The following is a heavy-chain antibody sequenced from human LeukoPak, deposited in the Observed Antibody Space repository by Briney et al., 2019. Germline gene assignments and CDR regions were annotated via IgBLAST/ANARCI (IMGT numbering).Heavy chain of an antibody. D-gene: IGHD6-6*01. CDR3: ARGPNSNWSGLDF. CDR2: ISPTGSTT. Sequence: PGGSLRLSCTASGFSFRGRWMHWARQLPGKGLVWVSRISPTGSTTSYADSVKGRFTVSRDNAKNTLYLQVNNLRAEDTAVYYCARGPNSNWSGLDFWGQGTLLTVSS. CDR1: GFSFRGRW. J-gene: IGHJ4*02. V-gene: IGHV3-74*01.